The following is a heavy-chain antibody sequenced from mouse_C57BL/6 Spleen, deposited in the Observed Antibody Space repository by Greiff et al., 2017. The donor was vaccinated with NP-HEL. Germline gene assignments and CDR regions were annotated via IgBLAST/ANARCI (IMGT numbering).Heavy chain of an antibody. CDR2: IWSGGST. J-gene: IGHJ3*01. Sequence: QVQLKQSGPGLVQPSQSLSITCTVSGFSLTSYGVHWVRQSPGKGLEWMGVIWSGGSTDYNAAFISRLSISKDNSKSQVFFKMNSLQAEDTAIYYCTRNLDGYYAFAYWGQGTLVTVSA. V-gene: IGHV2-2*01. D-gene: IGHD2-3*01. CDR3: TRNLDGYYAFAY. CDR1: GFSLTSYG.